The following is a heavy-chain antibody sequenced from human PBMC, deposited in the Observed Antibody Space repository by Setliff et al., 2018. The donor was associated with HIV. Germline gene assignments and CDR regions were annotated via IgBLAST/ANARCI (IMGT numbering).Heavy chain of an antibody. CDR3: AKDWKVWFGELSQDYYYCMDV. CDR2: IRYDGSNK. V-gene: IGHV3-30*02. Sequence: PGGSLRLSCAASGLTFSSHGMHWVRQAPGKELEWVAFIRYDGSNKYYADSVKGRFTISRDNSKNTLYLQMNSLRAEDTAVYYCAKDWKVWFGELSQDYYYCMDVWGQGTTVTVSS. J-gene: IGHJ6*02. CDR1: GLTFSSHG. D-gene: IGHD3-10*01.